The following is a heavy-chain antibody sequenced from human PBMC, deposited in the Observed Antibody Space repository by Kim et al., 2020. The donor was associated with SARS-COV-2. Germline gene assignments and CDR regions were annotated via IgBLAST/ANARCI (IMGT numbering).Heavy chain of an antibody. CDR2: IYYSGST. CDR1: GGSISSYY. CDR3: ARHRVTGTTPYYFDY. Sequence: SETLSLTCTVSGGSISSYYWSWIRQPPGKGLEWIGYIYYSGSTNYNPSLKSRVTISVDTSKNQFSLKLSSVTAADMAVYYCARHRVTGTTPYYFDYWGQGTLVTVYS. J-gene: IGHJ4*02. D-gene: IGHD1-7*01. V-gene: IGHV4-59*08.